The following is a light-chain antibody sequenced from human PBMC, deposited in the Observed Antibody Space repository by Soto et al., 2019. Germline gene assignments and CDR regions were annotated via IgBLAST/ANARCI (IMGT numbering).Light chain of an antibody. CDR1: QSFSSN. CDR3: QQYNNWPLT. V-gene: IGKV3-15*01. Sequence: EIVITQSPTTLSVSHRERATLSCRASQSFSSNVAWYQQKPGQAPRLLIYGTSTRVTGIPARFSGSGSGTEFTLTISSLQSEDFAVYYCQQYNNWPLTFGGGTKVDIK. CDR2: GTS. J-gene: IGKJ4*01.